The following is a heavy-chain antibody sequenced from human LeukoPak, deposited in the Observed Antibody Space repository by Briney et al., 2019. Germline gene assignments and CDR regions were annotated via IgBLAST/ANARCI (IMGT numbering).Heavy chain of an antibody. J-gene: IGHJ4*02. CDR2: INHSGST. Sequence: PSETLSLTCAVYGGSFSGYYWSWIRQPPGKGLEWIGEINHSGSTNYNPSLKSRVTMSVDTSKDQFSLKLSSVTAADTAMYYCARGANYDFWSGYYNTPPFDYWGQGTLVTVSS. V-gene: IGHV4-34*01. CDR1: GGSFSGYY. D-gene: IGHD3-3*01. CDR3: ARGANYDFWSGYYNTPPFDY.